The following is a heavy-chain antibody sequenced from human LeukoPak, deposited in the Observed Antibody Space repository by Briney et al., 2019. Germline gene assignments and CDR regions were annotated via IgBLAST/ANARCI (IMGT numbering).Heavy chain of an antibody. D-gene: IGHD3-10*01. J-gene: IGHJ4*02. Sequence: PGGSLRLSCAASGFTFSSYAMSWVRQAPGKGLEWVSAISGSGGSTYYADSVEGRFTISRDNSKNTLYLQMNSLRAEDTAVYYCAKRYGSGSYGYFDYWGQGTLVTVPS. V-gene: IGHV3-23*01. CDR1: GFTFSSYA. CDR2: ISGSGGST. CDR3: AKRYGSGSYGYFDY.